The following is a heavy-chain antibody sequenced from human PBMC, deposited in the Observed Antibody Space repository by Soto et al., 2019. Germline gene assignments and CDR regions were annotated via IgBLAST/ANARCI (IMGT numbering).Heavy chain of an antibody. V-gene: IGHV3-53*01. CDR2: IYSGGST. CDR3: ARWSYLDY. D-gene: IGHD3-3*01. Sequence: GGSLRLSCTAAGVTVSSNYMSWVRQAPGKGLEWVSVIYSGGSTYYADSVKGRFTISRDNSKNTLYLQMNSLRADDTAMYYCARWSYLDYWGQGTRVTVSS. CDR1: GVTVSSNY. J-gene: IGHJ4*02.